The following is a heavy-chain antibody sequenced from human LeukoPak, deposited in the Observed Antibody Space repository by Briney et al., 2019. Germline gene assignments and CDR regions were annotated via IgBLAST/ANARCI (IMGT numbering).Heavy chain of an antibody. CDR1: GFTFSSYA. D-gene: IGHD3-3*01. CDR2: ISGSGGST. V-gene: IGHV3-23*01. Sequence: GGSLRLSCAASGFTFSSYAMSWVRQAPGKGLEWVSAISGSGGSTYYADSVKGRFTISRDNSKNTLYLQMNSLRAEDTAAYYCASAGRLIRFLEWLVNFDYWGQGTLVTVSS. J-gene: IGHJ4*02. CDR3: ASAGRLIRFLEWLVNFDY.